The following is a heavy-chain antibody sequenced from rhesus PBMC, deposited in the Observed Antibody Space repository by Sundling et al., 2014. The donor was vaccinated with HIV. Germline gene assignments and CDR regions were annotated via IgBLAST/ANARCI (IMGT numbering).Heavy chain of an antibody. D-gene: IGHD3-3*01. V-gene: IGHV1-200*01. CDR3: ARSRVTIFGVVIVGYGLDS. Sequence: QVQLVQSGAEVKKPGTSVKLSCKASGYTFTSHYINWVRQAPGQVLEWMGWVNPSNGNTGYAQKFQGRVTMTRDTSTSTAYMELNSLKSEDTAVYYCARSRVTIFGVVIVGYGLDSWGQGVVVTVSS. CDR1: GYTFTSHY. J-gene: IGHJ6*01. CDR2: VNPSNGNT.